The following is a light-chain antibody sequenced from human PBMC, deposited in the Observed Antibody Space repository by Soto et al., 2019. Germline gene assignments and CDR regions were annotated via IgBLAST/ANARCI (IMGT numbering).Light chain of an antibody. CDR2: GAS. J-gene: IGKJ4*01. CDR1: QTVSGNY. V-gene: IGKV3-20*01. Sequence: IVLTQSPGTLSLSPWERATLSCGASQTVSGNYLAWYQQKPGQAPRLLIYGASSRATGIPDRFSGGGSGTDFTLTISRLEPEDFAVYYCQQFSSYPLTFGGGTKVDIK. CDR3: QQFSSYPLT.